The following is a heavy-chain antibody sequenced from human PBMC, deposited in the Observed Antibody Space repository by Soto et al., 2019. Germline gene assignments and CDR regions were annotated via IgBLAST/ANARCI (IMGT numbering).Heavy chain of an antibody. V-gene: IGHV4-31*11. Sequence: SETLSLTCAVYGGSFSGYYWSGIRKQPGKGLEWIGYIYYSGSTYYNPSLKSRVTISVDTSKNQFSLKLSSVTAADTAVYYCARALNPRYYYGSGSYGYPFDYWGQGTLVTVSS. CDR3: ARALNPRYYYGSGSYGYPFDY. CDR1: GGSFSGYY. CDR2: IYYSGST. J-gene: IGHJ4*02. D-gene: IGHD3-10*01.